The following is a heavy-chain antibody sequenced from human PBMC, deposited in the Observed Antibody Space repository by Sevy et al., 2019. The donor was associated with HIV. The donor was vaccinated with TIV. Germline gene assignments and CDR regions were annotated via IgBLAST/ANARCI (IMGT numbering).Heavy chain of an antibody. CDR2: LSSDGSTT. V-gene: IGHV3-74*01. D-gene: IGHD1-1*01. Sequence: GGSLRLSCAASGFTFSSYWMNWVRQAPGKGLVWVSRLSSDGSTTIYADSVKGRFTISRDNAKNTLYLQINSLRAEDTAFYYCTRVYGITWNGHYFDYWGQGTLVTVSS. CDR1: GFTFSSYW. J-gene: IGHJ4*02. CDR3: TRVYGITWNGHYFDY.